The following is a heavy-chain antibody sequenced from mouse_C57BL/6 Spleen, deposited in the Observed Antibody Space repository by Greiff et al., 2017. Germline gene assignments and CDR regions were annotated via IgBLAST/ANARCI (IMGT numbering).Heavy chain of an antibody. CDR3: ARSSNYDFDY. CDR2: IYPGDGDT. J-gene: IGHJ2*01. V-gene: IGHV1-82*01. CDR1: GYAFSSSW. D-gene: IGHD2-5*01. Sequence: QVTLKVSGPELVKPGASVKISCKASGYAFSSSWMNWVKQRPGKGLEWIGRIYPGDGDTNYNGKFKGKATLTADKSSSTAYMQLSSLTSEDSAVYFCARSSNYDFDYWGQGTTLTVSS.